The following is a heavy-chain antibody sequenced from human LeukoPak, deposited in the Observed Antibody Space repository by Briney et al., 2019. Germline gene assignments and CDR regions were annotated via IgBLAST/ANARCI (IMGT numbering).Heavy chain of an antibody. CDR3: ATLDTAMVTNFGY. J-gene: IGHJ4*02. CDR1: GLTFSMVC. V-gene: IGHV3-7*01. D-gene: IGHD5-18*01. CDR2: IKQDGSEK. Sequence: GGPLRLSCAASGLTFSMVCMSWVRQAPGKGLEWVAMIKQDGSEKHYVDSVKGRFTISSDNTKNSLNLQMSSLRAEDTPVYYCATLDTAMVTNFGYWGQGTLVTVSS.